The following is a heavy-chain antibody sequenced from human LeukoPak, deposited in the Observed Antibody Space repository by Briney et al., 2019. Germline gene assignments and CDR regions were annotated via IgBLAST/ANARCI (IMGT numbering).Heavy chain of an antibody. V-gene: IGHV4-39*07. J-gene: IGHJ6*03. CDR1: GGSISSSSYY. D-gene: IGHD3-3*01. Sequence: PSETLSLTCTVSGGSISSSSYYWGWIRQPPGKGLEWIGSIYYSGSTYYNPSLKSRVTISVDTSKNQFSLKLSSVTAADTAVYYCARGLYDFWSGYYTSRGRAYYYYMDVWGKGTTVTVSS. CDR2: IYYSGST. CDR3: ARGLYDFWSGYYTSRGRAYYYYMDV.